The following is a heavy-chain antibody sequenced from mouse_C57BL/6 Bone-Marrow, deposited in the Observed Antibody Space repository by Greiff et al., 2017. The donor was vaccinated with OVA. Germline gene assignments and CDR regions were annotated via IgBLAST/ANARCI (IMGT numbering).Heavy chain of an antibody. D-gene: IGHD4-1*01. CDR3: ARESGTDYFDY. V-gene: IGHV1-7*01. Sequence: VQLQESGAELAKPGASVKLSCKASGYTFTSYWMHWVKQRPGQGLEWIGYIYIGNGYTEYNEKFKGKATLTSDTSSSTAYMQLSSLTSEDSAIYFCARESGTDYFDYWGQGTTLTVSS. J-gene: IGHJ2*01. CDR1: GYTFTSYW. CDR2: IYIGNGYT.